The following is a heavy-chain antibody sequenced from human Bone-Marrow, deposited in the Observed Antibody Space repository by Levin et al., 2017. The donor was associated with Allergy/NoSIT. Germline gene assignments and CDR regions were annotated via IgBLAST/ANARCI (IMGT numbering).Heavy chain of an antibody. J-gene: IGHJ4*02. CDR1: GFNFASYG. Sequence: LSLPCAASGFNFASYGMNWVRQAPGKGLEWGSSISGTGRHIYLADSLKGRFTISRDNAKNSLSLQMNNLRVEDTAVFYCAKDEGPFSSSFAFDCWGQGALVTVSS. CDR2: ISGTGRHI. V-gene: IGHV3-21*01. CDR3: AKDEGPFSSSFAFDC. D-gene: IGHD2-2*01.